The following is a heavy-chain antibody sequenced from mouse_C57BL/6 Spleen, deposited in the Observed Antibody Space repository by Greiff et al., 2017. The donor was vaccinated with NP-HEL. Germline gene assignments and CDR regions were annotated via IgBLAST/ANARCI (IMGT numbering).Heavy chain of an antibody. CDR2: IDPETGGT. Sequence: QVQLKESGAELVRPGASVTLSCKASGYTFTDYEMHWVKQTPVHGLEWIGAIDPETGGTAYNQKFKGKAILTADKSSSTAYMELRSLTSEDSAVYYCTRGLRREAMDYWGQGTSVTVSS. D-gene: IGHD3-2*02. J-gene: IGHJ4*01. CDR1: GYTFTDYE. CDR3: TRGLRREAMDY. V-gene: IGHV1-15*01.